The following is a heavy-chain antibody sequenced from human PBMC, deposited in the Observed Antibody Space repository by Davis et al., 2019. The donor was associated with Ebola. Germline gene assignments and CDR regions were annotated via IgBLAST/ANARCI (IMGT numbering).Heavy chain of an antibody. J-gene: IGHJ4*02. D-gene: IGHD5-24*01. CDR3: VRDLSYKIDY. Sequence: HTGGSLRLSCTASGFTFSNYVMHWVRQVPGKGPLWISRVNHDGTEITYADSVKGRFTLSRDDAKSTLFLQMNSLRAEDTAVYYCVRDLSYKIDYWGQGALVTVSS. V-gene: IGHV3-74*03. CDR2: VNHDGTEI. CDR1: GFTFSNYV.